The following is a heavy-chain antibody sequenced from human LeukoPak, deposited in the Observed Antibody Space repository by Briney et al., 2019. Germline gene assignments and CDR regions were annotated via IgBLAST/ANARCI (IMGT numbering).Heavy chain of an antibody. CDR3: ARDFLDSSGSSGTFDP. V-gene: IGHV3-30*19. CDR1: GFTFNSFA. D-gene: IGHD3-22*01. CDR2: ISYDGSNK. Sequence: GGSLRLSCAASGFTFNSFAMHWVRQAPGKGLEWVAVISYDGSNKYYADSVKGRFTISRDNSKNTLYLQMNSLRAEDTAVYYCARDFLDSSGSSGTFDPWGQGTLVTVSS. J-gene: IGHJ5*02.